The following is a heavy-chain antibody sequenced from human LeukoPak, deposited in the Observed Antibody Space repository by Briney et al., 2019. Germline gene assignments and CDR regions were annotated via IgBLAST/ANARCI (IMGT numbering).Heavy chain of an antibody. D-gene: IGHD3-22*01. V-gene: IGHV3-7*01. CDR2: IKQDGSEK. CDR3: ARETYYYDNSGSDHYYFDY. CDR1: GFTFSSYW. J-gene: IGHJ4*02. Sequence: GGSLRLSCAASGFTFSSYWMSWVRQAPGKGLEWVANIKQDGSEKYYVDSVKGRFTISRDNAKNSLYLQMNSLRAEDTAVYYCARETYYYDNSGSDHYYFDYWGQGTLVTVSS.